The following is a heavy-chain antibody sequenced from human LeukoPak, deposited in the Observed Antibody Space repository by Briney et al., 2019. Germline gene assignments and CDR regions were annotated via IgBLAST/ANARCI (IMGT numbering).Heavy chain of an antibody. CDR1: GYIFRNYG. CDR2: MNPNSGNT. D-gene: IGHD3-9*01. CDR3: ARTYDILTGYIAYYYGMDV. V-gene: IGHV1-8*02. J-gene: IGHJ6*02. Sequence: ASVKVSCKASGYIFRNYGINWVRQATGQGLEWMGWMNPNSGNTGYAQKFQGRVTMTRNTSISTAYMELSSLRSEDTAVYYCARTYDILTGYIAYYYGMDVWGQGTTVTVSS.